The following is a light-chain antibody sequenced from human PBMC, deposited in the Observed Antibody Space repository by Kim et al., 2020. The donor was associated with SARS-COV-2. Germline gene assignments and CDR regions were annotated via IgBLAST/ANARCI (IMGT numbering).Light chain of an antibody. J-gene: IGLJ1*01. Sequence: QSVLTQPPSVSGPLGQTVTVSCFGSSSNIGAGYDVHWYQHLPTTAPKPLIYSNGNRPSGVPDRFSGSKSGTSASLAITGLQAEDEADYYCQSYDSSLSGYVFGSGTKVTVL. CDR3: QSYDSSLSGYV. CDR2: SNG. V-gene: IGLV1-40*01. CDR1: SSNIGAGYD.